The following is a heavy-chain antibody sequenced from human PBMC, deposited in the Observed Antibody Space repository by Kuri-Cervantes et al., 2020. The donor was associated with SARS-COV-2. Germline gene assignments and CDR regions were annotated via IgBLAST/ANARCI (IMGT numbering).Heavy chain of an antibody. V-gene: IGHV3-30*18. CDR1: GFTFSSYG. D-gene: IGHD6-13*01. CDR2: ISYDGSNT. CDR3: AKDNSSSWYAVGPTFDY. J-gene: IGHJ4*02. Sequence: GGSLSLSCPASGFTFSSYGMHWVRQAPGKGLEWVAVISYDGSNTYYADSVKGRFTISRDNSKNTLYLQMNSLRAEDTAVYYCAKDNSSSWYAVGPTFDYWGQGTLVTVSS.